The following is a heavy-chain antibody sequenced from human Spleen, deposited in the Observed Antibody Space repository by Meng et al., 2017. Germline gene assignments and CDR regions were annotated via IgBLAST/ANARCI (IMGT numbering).Heavy chain of an antibody. CDR3: ARTLNWFDP. D-gene: IGHD2/OR15-2a*01. Sequence: VQLQESGPWLGTPSRTLSLTCSVSGGSISLSYWSWIRQPAGKGLEWIGRIYSSGSTNYNPSLKSRVTMSVDTSKNQFSLKLSSVAAADTAVYYCARTLNWFDPWGQGTLVTVSS. CDR2: IYSSGST. CDR1: GGSISLSY. J-gene: IGHJ5*02. V-gene: IGHV4-4*07.